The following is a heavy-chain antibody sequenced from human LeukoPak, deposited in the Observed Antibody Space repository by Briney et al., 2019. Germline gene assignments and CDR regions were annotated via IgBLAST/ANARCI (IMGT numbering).Heavy chain of an antibody. J-gene: IGHJ4*02. CDR1: EFIFSSYA. Sequence: GGSLRLSCAASEFIFSSYAMSWVRQAPGKGLEWVSGISASGGNTYYADSVKGRFTISRDNSKNTLYLQMNSLRAEDTAVYYCATSPSIAARPGFDYWGQGTLVTVSS. CDR2: ISASGGNT. D-gene: IGHD6-6*01. V-gene: IGHV3-23*01. CDR3: ATSPSIAARPGFDY.